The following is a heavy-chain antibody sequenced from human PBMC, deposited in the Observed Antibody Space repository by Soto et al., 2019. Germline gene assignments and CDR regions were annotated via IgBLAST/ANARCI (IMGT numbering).Heavy chain of an antibody. Sequence: SETLSLTCTVSGGSVSSYYWAWIRQSPGKGLEWIAYFFHGGTTDYNPSLRSRVAVSADTSKNQFSLKLTSVSAADTAVYFCARDWGGRKFDRCGQGTLVTVSS. J-gene: IGHJ1*01. CDR2: FFHGGTT. D-gene: IGHD3-16*01. CDR3: ARDWGGRKFDR. V-gene: IGHV4-59*02. CDR1: GGSVSSYY.